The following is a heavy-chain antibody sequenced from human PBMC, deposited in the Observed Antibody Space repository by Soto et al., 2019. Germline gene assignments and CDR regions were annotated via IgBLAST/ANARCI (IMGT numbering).Heavy chain of an antibody. CDR1: GCSISSPSYY. V-gene: IGHV4-39*01. CDR2: IYYNGAT. CDR3: ARQGAPSYSSSWYRPLDY. D-gene: IGHD6-13*01. Sequence: PSETLSLTCTVSGCSISSPSYYWGWIRQPPGKGLEWIGSIYYNGATYYNPSLKSRVTISVDTSENQFSLRLSSVTAADTAVYYCARQGAPSYSSSWYRPLDYWGQGTLVTVSS. J-gene: IGHJ4*02.